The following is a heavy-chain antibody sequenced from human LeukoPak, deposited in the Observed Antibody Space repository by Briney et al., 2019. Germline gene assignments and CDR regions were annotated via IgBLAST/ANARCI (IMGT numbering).Heavy chain of an antibody. D-gene: IGHD3-9*01. J-gene: IGHJ4*02. CDR3: ARDGNILTASGPNSDY. Sequence: ASVNVSFKASGYTFTSYYMHWVRQAPGQGLEWMGIINPSGGSTSYAQKFYGRVIMTRDTSTSTVYMELGSLRSEDTAVYYCARDGNILTASGPNSDYWGQGTLVTVSS. CDR1: GYTFTSYY. V-gene: IGHV1-46*01. CDR2: INPSGGST.